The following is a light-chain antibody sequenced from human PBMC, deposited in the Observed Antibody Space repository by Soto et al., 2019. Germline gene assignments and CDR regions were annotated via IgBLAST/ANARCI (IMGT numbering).Light chain of an antibody. J-gene: IGKJ1*01. CDR1: QSLVDSDGNTY. CDR2: SVS. V-gene: IGKV2-30*01. CDR3: MQGSHWPWT. Sequence: DVVMTQSPLSLPVILGQSASISCKSIQSLVDSDGNTYLIWFQQRPGQSPRRLIYSVSNRDSGVPDRFSGSGSGTDFTLKISRVEAEDVGLYYCMQGSHWPWTFGQGTKVDIK.